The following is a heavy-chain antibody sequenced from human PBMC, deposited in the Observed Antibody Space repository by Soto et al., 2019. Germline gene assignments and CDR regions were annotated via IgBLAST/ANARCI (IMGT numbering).Heavy chain of an antibody. V-gene: IGHV1-69*01. CDR2: IIPIFDAV. CDR1: GGTFSRSS. CDR3: ARAHCGGDCTRSYYYYGLEV. Sequence: QEHLVQSGAEVKKTGSSVKVSCKASGGTFSRSSISWVRQAPGQGLEWMGGIIPIFDAVHYAQKFQGRVTFTADESTSIAYMELSSVRYDDTAVYFCARAHCGGDCTRSYYYYGLEVWGQGTTVTVSS. J-gene: IGHJ6*02. D-gene: IGHD2-21*02.